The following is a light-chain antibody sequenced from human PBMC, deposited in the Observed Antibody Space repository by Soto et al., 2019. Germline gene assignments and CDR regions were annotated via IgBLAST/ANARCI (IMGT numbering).Light chain of an antibody. Sequence: QSALTQPASVSGSPGQSITISCTGTSSDVGGFNSVSWYQQHPGKAPKLVIFDLSDRPSEVSDRFSGSRSGNTASLTISGLQTEDEADYYCTSYATSSTLLFGGGTKVTVL. J-gene: IGLJ3*02. CDR2: DLS. V-gene: IGLV2-14*03. CDR1: SSDVGGFNS. CDR3: TSYATSSTLL.